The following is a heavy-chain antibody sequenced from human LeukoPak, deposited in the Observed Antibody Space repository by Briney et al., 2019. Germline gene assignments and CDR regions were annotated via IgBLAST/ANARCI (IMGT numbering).Heavy chain of an antibody. D-gene: IGHD3-10*01. CDR3: ARVFGRRGSGSYYEKFGDY. J-gene: IGHJ4*02. Sequence: ASVKVSCKASGYTFTGYYMHWVRQAPGQGLEWMGWINPNSGGTNYAQKFQGRVTMTRDTSISTAYMELSRLRSDDTAVYYCARVFGRRGSGSYYEKFGDYWGQGTLVTVSS. CDR2: INPNSGGT. V-gene: IGHV1-2*02. CDR1: GYTFTGYY.